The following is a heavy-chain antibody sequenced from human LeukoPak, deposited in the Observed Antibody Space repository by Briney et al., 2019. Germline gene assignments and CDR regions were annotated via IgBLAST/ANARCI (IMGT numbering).Heavy chain of an antibody. D-gene: IGHD3-22*01. CDR1: GFTFSSYE. CDR2: ISSSGSTI. J-gene: IGHJ4*02. V-gene: IGHV3-48*03. CDR3: ARDLYYYDSSGYYYTD. Sequence: GGSLRLSCAASGFTFSSYEMNWVRQAPGKGLEWVSYISSSGSTIYYADSVKGRFTISRDNAKNSLYLQMNSLRAEDTAVYYCARDLYYYDSSGYYYTDWGQGTLVTVSS.